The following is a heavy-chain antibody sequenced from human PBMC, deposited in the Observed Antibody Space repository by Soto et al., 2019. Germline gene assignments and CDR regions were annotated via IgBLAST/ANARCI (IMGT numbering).Heavy chain of an antibody. Sequence: EVQLLESGGGLVQPGGSLRLSCAASGFTFSSYAMSWVRQAPGKGLEWVSAISGSGGSTYYADSVKGRFTISRDNSKNTLYLQMNSLRAEDTAVYYCAKDPNRATMIVVVITDAFDIWGQGTMVTVSS. CDR1: GFTFSSYA. CDR3: AKDPNRATMIVVVITDAFDI. D-gene: IGHD3-22*01. CDR2: ISGSGGST. J-gene: IGHJ3*02. V-gene: IGHV3-23*01.